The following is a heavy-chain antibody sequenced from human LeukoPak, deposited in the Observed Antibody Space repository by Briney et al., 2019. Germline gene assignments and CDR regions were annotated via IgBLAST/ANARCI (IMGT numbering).Heavy chain of an antibody. CDR3: AGVRVTNANGPSGY. CDR2: INSDGSST. J-gene: IGHJ4*02. Sequence: PGGSLRLSCAASGFTFSSYWMHWVRQAPGKGLVWVSRINSDGSSTTSADSVKGRFTISRDSAKNTLYLQMNSLRAEDTAVYYCAGVRVTNANGPSGYWGQGTLVTVSS. V-gene: IGHV3-74*01. CDR1: GFTFSSYW. D-gene: IGHD2-8*01.